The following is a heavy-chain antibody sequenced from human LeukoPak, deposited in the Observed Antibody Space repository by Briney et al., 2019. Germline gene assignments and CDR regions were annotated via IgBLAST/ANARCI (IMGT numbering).Heavy chain of an antibody. J-gene: IGHJ4*02. CDR2: ISAYNGNT. CDR1: GYTFTSYG. Sequence: GASVKVSCKASGYTFTSYGISWVRQAPGQGLEWMGWISAYNGNTNYAQKLQGRVTTTTDTSTSTAYMELRSLRSDDTAVYYCARENSDSGSRYYFDYWGQGTLVTVSS. CDR3: ARENSDSGSRYYFDY. V-gene: IGHV1-18*01. D-gene: IGHD1-26*01.